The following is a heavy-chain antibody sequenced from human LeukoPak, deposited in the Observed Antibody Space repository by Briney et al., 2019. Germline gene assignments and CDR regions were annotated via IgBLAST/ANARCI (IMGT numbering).Heavy chain of an antibody. D-gene: IGHD4-23*01. CDR2: VNSDGTST. J-gene: IGHJ4*02. Sequence: GGSLRLSCAAAQSTFYSYWMHWVRLVPGKGLAWVSRVNSDGTSTTYADSVKGRFTVSRDNAQNTLYLQMDSLRVDDTAAYYCAGGGFSGFDHWGQGILVTVSS. CDR3: AGGGFSGFDH. V-gene: IGHV3-74*03. CDR1: QSTFYSYW.